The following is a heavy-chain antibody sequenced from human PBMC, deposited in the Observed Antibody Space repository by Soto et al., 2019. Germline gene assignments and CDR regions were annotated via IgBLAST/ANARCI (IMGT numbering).Heavy chain of an antibody. CDR2: IIPIFGTA. D-gene: IGHD3-22*01. CDR1: GGTFSRHA. J-gene: IGHJ4*02. V-gene: IGHV1-69*01. CDR3: ARGWGYDSNDYYYAY. Sequence: QVQLVQSGAEVRKPGSSVKVSCKASGGTFSRHAISWVRQAPGQGLEWMGGIIPIFGTANHAQKFQGRVMIIADESTSTVYMELSSLRSEDTAMYYGARGWGYDSNDYYYAYWGQGTLVIVSS.